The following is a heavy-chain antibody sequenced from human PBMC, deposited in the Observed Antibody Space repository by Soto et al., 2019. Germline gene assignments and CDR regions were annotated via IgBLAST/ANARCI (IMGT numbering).Heavy chain of an antibody. Sequence: SETLSLTCTVSGGSISSSSYYWGWTRQPPGKGLEWIGSIYYSGSTYYNPSLKSRVTISVDTSKNQFSLTLSSVTAADTAVYYCARHFSRGALYSSSWYQRGWFDPWGQGTLVTVSS. V-gene: IGHV4-39*01. CDR2: IYYSGST. CDR1: GGSISSSSYY. CDR3: ARHFSRGALYSSSWYQRGWFDP. D-gene: IGHD6-13*01. J-gene: IGHJ5*02.